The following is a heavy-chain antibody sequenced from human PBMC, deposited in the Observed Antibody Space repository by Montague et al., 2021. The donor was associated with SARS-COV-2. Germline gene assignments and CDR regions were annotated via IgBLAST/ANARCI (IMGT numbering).Heavy chain of an antibody. V-gene: IGHV4-59*08. CDR1: GGSISSFY. CDR2: ISDSGST. J-gene: IGHJ4*02. D-gene: IGHD4-11*01. CDR3: ARHYSAALPAVY. Sequence: SETLSLTCTVSGGSISSFYWSWFRQPPGKGLEWIGYISDSGSTHYNPSLTSRVTMSVDTSKDQFSLKVNSVTAADTAVYYCARHYSAALPAVYWGQGTLVTGSS.